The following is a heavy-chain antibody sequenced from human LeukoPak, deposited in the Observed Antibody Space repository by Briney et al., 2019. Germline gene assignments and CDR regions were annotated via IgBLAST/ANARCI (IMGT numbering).Heavy chain of an antibody. J-gene: IGHJ4*02. V-gene: IGHV1-69*06. Sequence: SVKVSCKASGGTFSSYAISWVRQAPGQGLEWMGGIIPIFGTANYAQKFQGRVTITADKSTSTAYMELSSLRSGDTAVYYCATSRDYGDQYYFDYWGQGTLVTVSS. D-gene: IGHD4-17*01. CDR2: IIPIFGTA. CDR1: GGTFSSYA. CDR3: ATSRDYGDQYYFDY.